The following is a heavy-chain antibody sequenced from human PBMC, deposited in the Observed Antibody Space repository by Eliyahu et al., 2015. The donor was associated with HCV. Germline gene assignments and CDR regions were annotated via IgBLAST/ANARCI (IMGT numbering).Heavy chain of an antibody. CDR3: VTDVAFGRTSDYFYGMHV. CDR2: IEGDGSST. CDR1: GFVFSXYW. J-gene: IGHJ6*02. D-gene: IGHD3-16*01. Sequence: EMQLVESGGGLVQPGGSLRLSCAASGFVFSXYWXHWDRQAPGKGLVWVSRIEGDGSSTNYVDSVRGRFTISRDNAKNTLYLQMNSLRDEDTAVYYCVTDVAFGRTSDYFYGMHVWGQRTTVTVSS. V-gene: IGHV3-74*01.